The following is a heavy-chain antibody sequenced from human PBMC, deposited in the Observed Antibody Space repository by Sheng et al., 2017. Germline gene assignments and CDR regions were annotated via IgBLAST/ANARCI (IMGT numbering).Heavy chain of an antibody. CDR2: SITVGAP. V-gene: IGHV4-59*12. D-gene: IGHD5-12*01. CDR1: GAPSVVTT. CDR3: ARGDVDIVATGEYYYYYMDV. J-gene: IGHJ6*03. Sequence: QVQLQESGPGLVKPSETLSLTCTVSGAPSVVTTGAGSGSPQGRDWSGLGISITVGAPTPTLLKSRVTISVDTSKNQFSLKLSSVTAADTAVYYCARGDVDIVATGEYYYYYMDVVGPRGPRSPSP.